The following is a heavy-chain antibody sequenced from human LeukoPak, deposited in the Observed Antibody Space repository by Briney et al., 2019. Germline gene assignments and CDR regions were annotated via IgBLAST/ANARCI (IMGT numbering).Heavy chain of an antibody. Sequence: PSETLSLTCAVYGGSFSGYYWSWIRQPPGKGLEWIGEINHSGSTNYNPSLKSRVTISVDTSKNQLSLKLSSVTAADTAVYYCAKEWGAVAGTSYLDYWGQGTLVTVSS. D-gene: IGHD6-19*01. CDR1: GGSFSGYY. J-gene: IGHJ4*02. V-gene: IGHV4-34*01. CDR3: AKEWGAVAGTSYLDY. CDR2: INHSGST.